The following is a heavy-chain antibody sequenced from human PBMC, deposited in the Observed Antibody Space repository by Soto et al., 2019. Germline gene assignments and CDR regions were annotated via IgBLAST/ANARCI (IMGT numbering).Heavy chain of an antibody. J-gene: IGHJ6*02. V-gene: IGHV6-1*01. CDR3: AGVTWFRGMDV. D-gene: IGHD3-10*01. CDR2: THYRSKWSF. Sequence: PSQTLSLTWVISGDSVSSDTGAWNWIRQPPSRGLEWLGRTHYRSKWSFDYAISVKSRITIDPDTSKDQFSLHLDSLTPEDTAVYYCAGVTWFRGMDVWGHGTPVTVSS. CDR1: GDSVSSDTGA.